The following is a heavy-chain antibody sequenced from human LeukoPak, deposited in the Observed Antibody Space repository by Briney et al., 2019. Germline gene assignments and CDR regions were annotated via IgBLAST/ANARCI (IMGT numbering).Heavy chain of an antibody. V-gene: IGHV4-34*01. CDR1: GGSFSGYY. CDR2: INHSGST. CDR3: ARGYSRAYYFDY. D-gene: IGHD6-13*01. J-gene: IGHJ4*02. Sequence: SETLSLTCAVYGGSFSGYYWSWIRQPPGKGLEWIGEINHSGSTNYNPSLKSRVTISVDTSKNQFFLNLSSVTAADTAVYYCARGYSRAYYFDYWGQGTLVTVSS.